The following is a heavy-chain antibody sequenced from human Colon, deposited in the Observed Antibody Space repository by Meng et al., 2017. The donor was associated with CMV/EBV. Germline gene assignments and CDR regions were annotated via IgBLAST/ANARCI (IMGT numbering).Heavy chain of an antibody. CDR2: IYGDGST. Sequence: GGSLRLSCAASGFTVSENYMSWVRQAPGKGLEWVSVIYGDGSTYYADSVKGRFTISRDSSKNTVDLQMNSLRTEDSAVYFCVRGINLGMDVWGQGTTVTVSS. CDR3: VRGINLGMDV. J-gene: IGHJ6*02. V-gene: IGHV3-53*05. CDR1: GFTVSENY.